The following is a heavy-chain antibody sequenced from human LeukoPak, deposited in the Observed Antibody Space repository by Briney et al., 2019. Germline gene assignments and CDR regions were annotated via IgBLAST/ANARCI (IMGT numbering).Heavy chain of an antibody. CDR1: GDSVSSYY. CDR2: VHYSGSS. V-gene: IGHV4-59*02. CDR3: ARGSTGQYDP. D-gene: IGHD1-14*01. Sequence: WETLSLPCSVSGDSVSSYYWIWIRQSPGKGLEWIGYVHYSGSSNSNPSLKSRVTTSVDTSRNQFSLKLRSVTAADTAVYYCARGSTGQYDPWGQGILVTVSS. J-gene: IGHJ5*02.